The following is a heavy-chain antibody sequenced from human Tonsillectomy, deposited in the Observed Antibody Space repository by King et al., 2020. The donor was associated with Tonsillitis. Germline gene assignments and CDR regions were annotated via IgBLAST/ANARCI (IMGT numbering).Heavy chain of an antibody. CDR1: GGSISSTNW. V-gene: IGHV4-4*02. D-gene: IGHD4-17*01. Sequence: VQLQESGPGLVKPSGTLSLTCAVSGGSISSTNWWSWVRQPPGKGLEWIGEIYRSGSTNYNPSLKSRVTISVDKSKNQFSLKLSSVTAADTAIYYCARVPTVTTYYYYMDVWGKGTTVTVSS. CDR2: IYRSGST. J-gene: IGHJ6*03. CDR3: ARVPTVTTYYYYMDV.